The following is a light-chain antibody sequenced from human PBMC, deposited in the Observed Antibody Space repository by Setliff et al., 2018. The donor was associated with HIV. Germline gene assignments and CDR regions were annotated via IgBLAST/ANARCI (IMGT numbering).Light chain of an antibody. Sequence: QSALTQPASVSGSPGQSITISCTGISSDVGGYYSVSWYQQHPGKAPKLMIYDVINRPSGVSNRFSGSRSGNTASLTISVLQVEDEADYYCSSYTTSSTLYVFGPGTKVPS. CDR1: SSDVGGYYS. V-gene: IGLV2-14*03. J-gene: IGLJ1*01. CDR2: DVI. CDR3: SSYTTSSTLYV.